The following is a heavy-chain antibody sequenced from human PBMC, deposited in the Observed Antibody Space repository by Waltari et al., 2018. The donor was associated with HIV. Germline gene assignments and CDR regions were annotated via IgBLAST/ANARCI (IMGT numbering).Heavy chain of an antibody. J-gene: IGHJ4*02. CDR2: IIRIFGTS. V-gene: IGHV1-69*06. CDR3: ASFWGSGNSRPTFTITYFDY. CDR1: GGTFNNYA. Sequence: QVQLVQSGTELKKPGSSVKVSCKASGGTFNNYAINWVRQAPGQGLEWMGRIIRIFGTSTYPQKFQNRLTLTDDKSTRTAYMELSTLRSDDTACYYCASFWGSGNSRPTFTITYFDYWGQGTLVTVSS. D-gene: IGHD3-16*01.